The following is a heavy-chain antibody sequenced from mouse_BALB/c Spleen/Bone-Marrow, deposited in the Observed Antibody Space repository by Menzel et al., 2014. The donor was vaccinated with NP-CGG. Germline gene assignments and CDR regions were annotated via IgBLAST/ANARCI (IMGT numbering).Heavy chain of an antibody. V-gene: IGHV3-2*02. J-gene: IGHJ2*01. Sequence: EVQLQQSGPGLVKPSQSLSLLRTVTGYSITSDYAWNWIRQFPGNKLEWMGYISYSGSTSYNPSLKSRISITRDTSKNQFFLQLNSVTTEDTATYYCARYDYDVGYFDYWGQGTTLTVSS. CDR3: ARYDYDVGYFDY. CDR2: ISYSGST. CDR1: GYSITSDYA. D-gene: IGHD2-4*01.